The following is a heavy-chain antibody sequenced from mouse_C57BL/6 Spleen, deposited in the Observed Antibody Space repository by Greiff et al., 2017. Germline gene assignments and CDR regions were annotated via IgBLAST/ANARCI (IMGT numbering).Heavy chain of an antibody. J-gene: IGHJ1*03. CDR1: GYAFSSYW. CDR3: ARRRDWYFDV. Sequence: QVQLQQSGAELVKPGASVKISCKASGYAFSSYWMNWVKQRPGKGLEWIGQIHPGDGGTNYNGKFKGKATLTADKSSSTAYMQLSSLTSEDSAVYFCARRRDWYFDVWGTGTTVTVSS. CDR2: IHPGDGGT. V-gene: IGHV1-80*01.